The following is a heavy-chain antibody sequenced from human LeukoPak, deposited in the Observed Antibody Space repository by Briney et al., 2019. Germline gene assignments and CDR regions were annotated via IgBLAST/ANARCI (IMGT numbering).Heavy chain of an antibody. CDR2: IYPRDGST. J-gene: IGHJ4*02. Sequence: ASVKVSCKASGYTFTSNYIHWVRQAPGQGLEWMGMIYPRDGSTSYAQKFQGRVIVTRDTSTSTVHMELSGLRSEDTAVYYCARDQEGFDHWGQGTLVTVSS. CDR3: ARDQEGFDH. CDR1: GYTFTSNY. V-gene: IGHV1-46*01.